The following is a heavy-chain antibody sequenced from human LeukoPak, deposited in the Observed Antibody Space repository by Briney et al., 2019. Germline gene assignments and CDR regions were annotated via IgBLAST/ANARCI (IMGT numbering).Heavy chain of an antibody. Sequence: PSETLSLTCTVSGGSISSYYWSWIRQPAGKGLDWIGRIYSSGSTNDNPSLKSRVTMSVDTSKNQFSLKLSSVTAADTAVYYCARAYCSGGSCYSGFDYWGQGTLVTVSS. CDR2: IYSSGST. CDR3: ARAYCSGGSCYSGFDY. J-gene: IGHJ4*02. D-gene: IGHD2-15*01. V-gene: IGHV4-4*07. CDR1: GGSISSYY.